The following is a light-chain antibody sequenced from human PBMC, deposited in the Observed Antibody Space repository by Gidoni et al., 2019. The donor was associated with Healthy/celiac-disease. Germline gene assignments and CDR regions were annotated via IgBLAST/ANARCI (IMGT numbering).Light chain of an antibody. Sequence: EIVLTQSPATLSLSPGERATLSCRASQSVSSYLAWYQQKPCQAPRLLIYDASNRATGIPARFSGSGSGTDFTLTISSLEPEDFAVYYCQQRNNWPPECSFGQGTKLEIK. CDR2: DAS. CDR3: QQRNNWPPECS. V-gene: IGKV3-11*01. CDR1: QSVSSY. J-gene: IGKJ2*04.